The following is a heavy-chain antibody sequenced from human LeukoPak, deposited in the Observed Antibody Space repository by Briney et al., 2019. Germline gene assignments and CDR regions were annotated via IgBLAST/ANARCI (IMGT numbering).Heavy chain of an antibody. Sequence: PSETLSLTCSVSGGSITSSNYYWGWIRQPPGKGLEWIGTIYYTGSTYYNPSLKSRVIISVDTSKNQFSLNLSSVTAADTAVYYCARRRERRRTDRFDYFDYWGQGALVAVSS. CDR3: ARRRERRRTDRFDYFDY. J-gene: IGHJ4*02. CDR1: GGSITSSNYY. D-gene: IGHD1-26*01. CDR2: IYYTGST. V-gene: IGHV4-39*01.